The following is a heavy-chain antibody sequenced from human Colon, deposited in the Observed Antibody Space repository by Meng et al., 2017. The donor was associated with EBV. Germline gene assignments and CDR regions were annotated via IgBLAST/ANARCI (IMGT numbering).Heavy chain of an antibody. J-gene: IGHJ1*01. D-gene: IGHD3-10*01. Sequence: VELRQSGQALVQPSETLSLTCAVSVDAITNHNWWAWVRQPPGKGLEWIGEIPHRGSSAYNTSLKSRVSMSIDKSKNQFSLKLTSVTAADTAVYHCLRGSGGSVWGQGTLVTVSS. CDR2: IPHRGSS. CDR1: VDAITNHNW. V-gene: IGHV4-4*02. CDR3: LRGSGGSV.